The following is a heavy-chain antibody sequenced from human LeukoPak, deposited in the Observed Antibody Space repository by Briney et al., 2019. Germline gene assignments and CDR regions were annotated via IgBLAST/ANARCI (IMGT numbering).Heavy chain of an antibody. CDR1: GGSISSCTYS. CDR3: ARGVPNSSSWYRRLGDNWFDP. CDR2: INHSGST. V-gene: IGHV4-39*07. D-gene: IGHD6-13*01. J-gene: IGHJ5*02. Sequence: SETLSLTCTVSGGSISSCTYSWGWIRQPPGKGLEWIGEINHSGSTNYNPSLKSRVTISVDTSKNQFSLKLSSVTAADTAVYYCARGVPNSSSWYRRLGDNWFDPWGQGTLVTVSS.